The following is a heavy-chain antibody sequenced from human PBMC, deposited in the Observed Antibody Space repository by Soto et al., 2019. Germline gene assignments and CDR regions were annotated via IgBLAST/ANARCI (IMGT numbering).Heavy chain of an antibody. Sequence: EVHLLESGGGLVQPGGSLRLSCVASGFTFSSYTMYWVRQVPGKGLEWVSDISESGAITHYAYSVKGRFTISCVNPNRTPYLQMHTQRRDETAVYNCAKAKSAGISKTVDYWCQATLVTVST. CDR1: GFTFSSYT. CDR3: AKAKSAGISKTVDY. J-gene: IGHJ4*02. D-gene: IGHD6-13*01. CDR2: ISESGAIT. V-gene: IGHV3-23*01.